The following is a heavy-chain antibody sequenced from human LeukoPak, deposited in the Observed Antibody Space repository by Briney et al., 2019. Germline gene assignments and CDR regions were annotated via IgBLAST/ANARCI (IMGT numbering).Heavy chain of an antibody. J-gene: IGHJ4*02. V-gene: IGHV3-30*02. CDR3: ARDPMTSVWDQLNTIFGVVYYFDY. CDR2: IRYDGSNK. Sequence: GGSLRLSCAASGFTFSSYGMHWVRQAPGKGLEWVAFIRYDGSNKYYADSVKGRFTISRDNSKNTLYLQMNSLRAEDTAVYYCARDPMTSVWDQLNTIFGVVYYFDYWGQGTLVTVSS. D-gene: IGHD3-3*01. CDR1: GFTFSSYG.